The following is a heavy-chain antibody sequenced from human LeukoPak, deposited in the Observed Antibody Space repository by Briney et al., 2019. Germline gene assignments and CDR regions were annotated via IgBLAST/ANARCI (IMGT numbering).Heavy chain of an antibody. CDR2: ISGSGGST. CDR1: GFTFSSYA. D-gene: IGHD4-23*01. CDR3: AKDHYGGPSGSFDY. V-gene: IGHV3-23*01. Sequence: GGSLGLSCAASGFTFSSYAMSWVRQAPGKGLEWVSAISGSGGSTYYADSVKGRFTISRDNSKNTLYLQMNSLRAEDTAVYYCAKDHYGGPSGSFDYWGQGTLVTVSS. J-gene: IGHJ4*02.